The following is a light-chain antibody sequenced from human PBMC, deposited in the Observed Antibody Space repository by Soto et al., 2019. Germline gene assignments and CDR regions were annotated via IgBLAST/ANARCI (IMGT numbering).Light chain of an antibody. CDR1: QSVSSY. Sequence: MVFTQCPATLSLSPGERTTLSCRSRQSVSSYLALYQQKPGHSPRIXIXGQXNRATGIPARFIGSGSGKDLTLTITSLEPAQLPGYYCHQRSKWPSGRFGGGTEVDIK. CDR3: HQRSKWPSGR. J-gene: IGKJ4*02. V-gene: IGKV3-11*01. CDR2: GQX.